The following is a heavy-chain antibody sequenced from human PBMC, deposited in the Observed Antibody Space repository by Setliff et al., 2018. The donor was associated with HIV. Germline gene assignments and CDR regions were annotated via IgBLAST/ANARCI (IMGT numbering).Heavy chain of an antibody. D-gene: IGHD6-19*01. J-gene: IGHJ6*03. Sequence: ASVKVSCKASGYTFTGYYLHWVRQAPGQGLEWMGWISPNSGGTNFAQRFQGWVTLTRDTSISTAYMDLSRLRSEDTAVYYCARDGDSSGWYGYYYYMDVWGKGTTVTVSS. CDR2: ISPNSGGT. V-gene: IGHV1-2*04. CDR1: GYTFTGYY. CDR3: ARDGDSSGWYGYYYYMDV.